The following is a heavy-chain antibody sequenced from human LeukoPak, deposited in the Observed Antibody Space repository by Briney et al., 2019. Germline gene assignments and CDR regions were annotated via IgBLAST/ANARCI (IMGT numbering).Heavy chain of an antibody. V-gene: IGHV4-59*12. CDR2: IYYSGST. J-gene: IGHJ4*02. D-gene: IGHD5-18*01. Sequence: PSQTLSLTCTVSGGSIGGYYYNWIRQPPGKGLEWIGYIYYSGSTNYNPSLKSRVTISLDTSKNQFSLRLTSVTAADTAVYYCARNLGYSPALLDSWGQGTLVTVSS. CDR3: ARNLGYSPALLDS. CDR1: GGSIGGYY.